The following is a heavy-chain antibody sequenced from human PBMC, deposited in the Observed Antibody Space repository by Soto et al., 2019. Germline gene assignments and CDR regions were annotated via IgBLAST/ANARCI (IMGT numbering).Heavy chain of an antibody. V-gene: IGHV3-23*01. CDR3: AKVGSSGWYTYGMDV. J-gene: IGHJ6*02. CDR2: ISGSGGST. D-gene: IGHD6-19*01. CDR1: GFTFSSYA. Sequence: GSLRLSCAASGFTFSSYAMSWVRQAPGKGLEWVSAISGSGGSTYYADSVKGRFTISRDNSKNTLYLQMNSLRAEDTAVYYCAKVGSSGWYTYGMDVWGQGTTVTVSS.